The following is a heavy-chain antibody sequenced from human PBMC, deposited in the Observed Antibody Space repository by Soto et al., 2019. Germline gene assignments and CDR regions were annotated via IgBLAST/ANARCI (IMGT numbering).Heavy chain of an antibody. Sequence: EVQLLESGGGLVQPGGSLRLSCAASGFTFSSYAMRWVRQAPVKGLEWVSAISGSGGSTYYADSVKGRFTISRDNSKNTLYLQMTRLISERTVVYYFARRGSGGYYDYWGQGTLVTVYS. D-gene: IGHD6-19*01. V-gene: IGHV3-23*01. CDR1: GFTFSSYA. CDR3: ARRGSGGYYDY. CDR2: ISGSGGST. J-gene: IGHJ4*02.